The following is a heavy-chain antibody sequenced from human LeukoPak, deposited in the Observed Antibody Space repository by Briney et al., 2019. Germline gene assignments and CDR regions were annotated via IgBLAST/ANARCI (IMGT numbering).Heavy chain of an antibody. V-gene: IGHV4-59*08. Sequence: SETLSLTCTVSGASVSGDYWSWIRQPPGKGLEWIGYIYVSGNSNYNPSLKSRVSISLDTSKNQVSLTLTSVTAADTAVYYCARHPFSSPFDHWGQGTLVTVSS. J-gene: IGHJ4*02. D-gene: IGHD2/OR15-2a*01. CDR2: IYVSGNS. CDR3: ARHPFSSPFDH. CDR1: GASVSGDY.